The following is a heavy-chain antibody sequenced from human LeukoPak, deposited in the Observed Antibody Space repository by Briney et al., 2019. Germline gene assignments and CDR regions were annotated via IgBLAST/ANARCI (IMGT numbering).Heavy chain of an antibody. Sequence: SETLSLTCTVSGGSISSYYWSWIRQPPWKGLEWIGYIYYSGSTNYNPSLKSRVTISVDTSKNQFSLKLSSVTAADTAVYYCARERREPSRAFDIWGQGTMVTVSS. D-gene: IGHD1-26*01. J-gene: IGHJ3*02. CDR3: ARERREPSRAFDI. V-gene: IGHV4-59*01. CDR2: IYYSGST. CDR1: GGSISSYY.